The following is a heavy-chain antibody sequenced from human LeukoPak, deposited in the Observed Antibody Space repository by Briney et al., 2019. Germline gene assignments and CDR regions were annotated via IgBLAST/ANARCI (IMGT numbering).Heavy chain of an antibody. CDR3: ARRVVTPLDYYYGMDV. D-gene: IGHD2-21*02. Sequence: ASVTVSCKASGYTFTSYTMHWVRQAPGQRLEWMGWINAGNGNTKYSQKFQGRVTITRDTSASTAYMELSSLRSEDTAVYYCARRVVTPLDYYYGMDVWGQGTTVTVSS. CDR2: INAGNGNT. V-gene: IGHV1-3*01. J-gene: IGHJ6*02. CDR1: GYTFTSYT.